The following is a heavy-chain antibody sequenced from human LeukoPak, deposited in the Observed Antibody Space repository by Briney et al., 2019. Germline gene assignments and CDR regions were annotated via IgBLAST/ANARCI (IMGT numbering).Heavy chain of an antibody. J-gene: IGHJ4*02. CDR2: ISSSSSTI. CDR3: ARNDFWSGYLSYYFDY. V-gene: IGHV3-48*01. Sequence: GGXXXLSCAASGFTFSSYSMNWVRQAPGKGLEWVSYISSSSSTIYYADSVKGRFTISRDNAKKSLYLQMNSLRAEDTAVYYCARNDFWSGYLSYYFDYWGQGTLVTVSS. D-gene: IGHD3-3*01. CDR1: GFTFSSYS.